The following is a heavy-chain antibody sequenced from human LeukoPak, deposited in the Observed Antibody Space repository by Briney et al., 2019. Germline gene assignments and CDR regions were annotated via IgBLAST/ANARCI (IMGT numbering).Heavy chain of an antibody. Sequence: PSETLSLTCTVSGGSISSGGYYWSWLRQHPGKGLDWIGYIYYSGSTYYNPSLKSRVTISVDTSKNQFSLKLSSVTAADTAVYYCARGDPADCSSTSCNRSNYYYYYMDVWGKGTTVTVSS. D-gene: IGHD2-2*01. V-gene: IGHV4-31*03. CDR3: ARGDPADCSSTSCNRSNYYYYYMDV. CDR1: GGSISSGGYY. J-gene: IGHJ6*03. CDR2: IYYSGST.